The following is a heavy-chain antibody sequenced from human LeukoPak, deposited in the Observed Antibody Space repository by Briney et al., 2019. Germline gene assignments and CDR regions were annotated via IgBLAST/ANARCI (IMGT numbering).Heavy chain of an antibody. J-gene: IGHJ3*01. CDR2: IYNSGST. V-gene: IGHV4-59*08. Sequence: SEALSLTCTVSGGSMSTYYWSWIRQPPGKGLEWIGYIYNSGSTNYNPSLKSRVTISVDTSKNQFSLKLSSVTAADTAVYYCARHQRITLVRGGSAFDFWGQGTMVTVSS. D-gene: IGHD3-10*01. CDR1: GGSMSTYY. CDR3: ARHQRITLVRGGSAFDF.